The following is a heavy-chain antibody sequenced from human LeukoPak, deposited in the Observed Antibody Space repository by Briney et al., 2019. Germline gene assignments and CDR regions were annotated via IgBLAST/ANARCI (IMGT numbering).Heavy chain of an antibody. CDR3: ARAEDIVLMVYARHAFDV. J-gene: IGHJ3*01. D-gene: IGHD2-8*01. CDR2: ITSSSYYT. V-gene: IGHV3-21*01. CDR1: GFTFSSYS. Sequence: GGSLRLSCAASGFTFSSYSMNWVRQAPGKGLEWVSSITSSSYYTYHADSVKGRFTISRGNAKSSLYLQMNSLRAEDTAVYFCARAEDIVLMVYARHAFDVWGQGTMVTVSS.